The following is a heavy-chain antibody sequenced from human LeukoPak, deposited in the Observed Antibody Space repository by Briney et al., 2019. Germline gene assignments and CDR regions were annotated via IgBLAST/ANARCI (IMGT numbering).Heavy chain of an antibody. Sequence: PSETLSLTCTVSGGSISSSSYYWGWIRQPPGKGLEWIGSIYYSGSTYYNPSLKSRVTISVDTSKNQFSLKLSSVTAADTAVYYCARRVHGSWGFDYWGQGTLVTVSS. J-gene: IGHJ4*02. CDR2: IYYSGST. CDR1: GGSISSSSYY. CDR3: ARRVHGSWGFDY. D-gene: IGHD6-13*01. V-gene: IGHV4-39*07.